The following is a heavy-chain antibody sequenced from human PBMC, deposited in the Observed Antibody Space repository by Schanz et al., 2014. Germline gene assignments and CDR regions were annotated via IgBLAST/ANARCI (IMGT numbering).Heavy chain of an antibody. CDR2: ISSTSSYI. D-gene: IGHD6-6*01. Sequence: EVQLVESGGGLVKPGGSLRLSCAASGFTFSNYSMNWVRQAPGKGLEWVSSISSTSSYIFYADSVKGRFTISRDNAKNSLYLRMNSLRAEDTAVYYCGRMSIAAHWGQGTLVTVYS. CDR3: GRMSIAAH. V-gene: IGHV3-21*01. CDR1: GFTFSNYS. J-gene: IGHJ4*02.